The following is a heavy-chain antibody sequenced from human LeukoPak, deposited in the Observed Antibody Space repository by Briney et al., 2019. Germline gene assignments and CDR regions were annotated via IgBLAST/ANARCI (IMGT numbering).Heavy chain of an antibody. D-gene: IGHD2-2*01. CDR1: GFTFSYYD. Sequence: PGGSLRLSCAASGFTFSYYDMSWIRQAPGKGLEWVSYISTSGGTIYYADSVKGRFTISRDNAKKSLYLQMNSLRAEDTAVYYCARANIVVVPDAIYYWGQGTRVAASS. CDR3: ARANIVVVPDAIYY. CDR2: ISTSGGTI. J-gene: IGHJ4*02. V-gene: IGHV3-11*01.